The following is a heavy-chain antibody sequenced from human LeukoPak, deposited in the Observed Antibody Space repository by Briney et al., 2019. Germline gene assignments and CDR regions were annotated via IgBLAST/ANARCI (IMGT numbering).Heavy chain of an antibody. V-gene: IGHV4-31*03. CDR2: IYYSGST. Sequence: SQTLSLTCTVSGGAISSGDYSWSWIRQHPEKGLEWIGYIYYSGSTYYNPSLKSRVTISVDTSKNQFSLKLSSVTAADTAVYYCASSYYYDSSGYYYRTAPLDYWGQGTLVTVSS. D-gene: IGHD3-22*01. J-gene: IGHJ4*02. CDR3: ASSYYYDSSGYYYRTAPLDY. CDR1: GGAISSGDYS.